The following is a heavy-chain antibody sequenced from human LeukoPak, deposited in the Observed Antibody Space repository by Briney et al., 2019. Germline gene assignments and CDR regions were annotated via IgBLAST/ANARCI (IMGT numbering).Heavy chain of an antibody. V-gene: IGHV5-51*01. J-gene: IGHJ3*02. D-gene: IGHD4-23*01. CDR3: ARLAVVKGSSDAFDI. Sequence: GESLKISCKGSGYSFTSYWIGWVRQMPGKGLEWMGIIYPGDSDTRYSPSFQGQVTISADKSTSTAYLQWSSLKASDTAMYYCARLAVVKGSSDAFDIWGQGTMVTVSS. CDR1: GYSFTSYW. CDR2: IYPGDSDT.